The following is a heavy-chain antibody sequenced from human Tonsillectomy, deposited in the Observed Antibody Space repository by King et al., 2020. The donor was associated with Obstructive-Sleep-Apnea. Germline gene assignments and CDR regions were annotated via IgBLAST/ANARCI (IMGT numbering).Heavy chain of an antibody. Sequence: VQLVESGGVVVQPGGSLRLSCAASGFTFDDYAMHWVRQAPGKGLEWVSLISWDGGSTYYADSVKGRFTIARDNSKNSLYLQMNSLRAEDTALYYCAKARYGDYKDDAFDIWGQGTMVTVSS. V-gene: IGHV3-43D*03. D-gene: IGHD4-17*01. J-gene: IGHJ3*02. CDR1: GFTFDDYA. CDR2: ISWDGGST. CDR3: AKARYGDYKDDAFDI.